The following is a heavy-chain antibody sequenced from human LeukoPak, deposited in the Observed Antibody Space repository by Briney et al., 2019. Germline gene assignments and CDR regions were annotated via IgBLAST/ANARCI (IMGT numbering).Heavy chain of an antibody. CDR3: AKDTVGTFGFFDY. Sequence: PGGSLRLSCAASGFTFSSYGMRWVRQAPGKGLEWVAVISYDGTNKYYADSMKGRFTISRDNSKNTLYLQMNSLRAEDTAVYYCAKDTVGTFGFFDYWGQGTLVTVSS. V-gene: IGHV3-30*18. CDR2: ISYDGTNK. CDR1: GFTFSSYG. J-gene: IGHJ4*02. D-gene: IGHD1-26*01.